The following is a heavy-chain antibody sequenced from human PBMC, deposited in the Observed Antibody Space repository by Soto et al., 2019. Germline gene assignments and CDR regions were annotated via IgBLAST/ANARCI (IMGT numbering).Heavy chain of an antibody. V-gene: IGHV4-31*03. J-gene: IGHJ4*02. D-gene: IGHD5-18*01. CDR2: IYYSGST. CDR1: CGSISSGGYY. CDR3: ARSGYSYGPNPLLY. Sequence: SETLSLTCTVSCGSISSGGYYWSWIRQHPGKGLEWIGYIYYSGSTYYNPPLKSRVTISVDTSKNQFSLKLSSVTAVDTAVYYCARSGYSYGPNPLLYWGQGTLVTVSS.